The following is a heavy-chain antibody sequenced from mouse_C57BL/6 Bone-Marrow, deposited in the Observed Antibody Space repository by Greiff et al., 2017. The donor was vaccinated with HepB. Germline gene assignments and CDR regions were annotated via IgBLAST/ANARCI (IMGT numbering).Heavy chain of an antibody. CDR1: GYTFTSYW. Sequence: QVQLQQPGAELVKPGASVKLSCKASGYTFTSYWMQWVKQRPGQGLEWIGEIDQSDSYTNYNQKFKGKATLTVDTSSSTAYMKHSSLTSEDSADYYGEKQRDYYGSSYFYYAMDYWGQGTSVTVSS. J-gene: IGHJ4*01. CDR3: EKQRDYYGSSYFYYAMDY. V-gene: IGHV1-50*01. CDR2: IDQSDSYT. D-gene: IGHD1-1*01.